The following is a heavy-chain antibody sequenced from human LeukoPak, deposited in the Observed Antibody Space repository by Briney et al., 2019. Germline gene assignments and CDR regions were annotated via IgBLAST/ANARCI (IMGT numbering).Heavy chain of an antibody. D-gene: IGHD1-26*01. Sequence: RGSLRLXCAASGFTFSSYWMAWVRQAPGKGLEWVANIRQDGGEIYYVDSVKGRFILSRDNAKNSLYLEMNSLRDEDTAVYYCARDKIVGATNFDSWGQGTLVTVSS. CDR1: GFTFSSYW. CDR2: IRQDGGEI. CDR3: ARDKIVGATNFDS. J-gene: IGHJ4*02. V-gene: IGHV3-7*01.